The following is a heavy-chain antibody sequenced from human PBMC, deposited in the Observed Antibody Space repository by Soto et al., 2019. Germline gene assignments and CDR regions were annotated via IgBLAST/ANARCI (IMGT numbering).Heavy chain of an antibody. Sequence: SGGSLTLSCAAAGFRFSTSSMASVRQPPGKGLEWVSAISPSASDTLYADSVKGRFTISRDNSQNTLFLQMTSLRADDTAVYYCAKGGYTFAYEWGQGALVTVSS. D-gene: IGHD5-18*01. CDR1: GFRFSTSS. V-gene: IGHV3-23*01. CDR3: AKGGYTFAYE. CDR2: ISPSASDT. J-gene: IGHJ4*02.